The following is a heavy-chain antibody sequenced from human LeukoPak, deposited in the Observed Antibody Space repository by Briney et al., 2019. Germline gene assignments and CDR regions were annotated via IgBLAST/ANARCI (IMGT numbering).Heavy chain of an antibody. CDR2: INHSGST. D-gene: IGHD3-22*01. Sequence: SSETLSLTCAVYGGSFSDYYWSWIRQPPGKGLEWIGEINHSGSTNYNSSLKSQVTISVDTSKNQFSLKVNSVTAADTAVYYCARGSDYDSSACEYWGQGTLVTVSS. CDR1: GGSFSDYY. V-gene: IGHV4-34*01. CDR3: ARGSDYDSSACEY. J-gene: IGHJ4*02.